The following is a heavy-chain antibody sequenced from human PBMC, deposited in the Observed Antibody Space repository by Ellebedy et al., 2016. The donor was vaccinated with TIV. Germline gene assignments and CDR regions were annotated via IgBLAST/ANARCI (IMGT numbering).Heavy chain of an antibody. CDR1: GFGFSSYA. Sequence: PGGSLRLSCAASGFGFSSYAMHWVRQSPVKGLEWVAVTWADGHNTYYADSVKGRFTVSRDTSKNSLYLQMDSLRDEDTAMYYCARGELGPNKGAFDYWGQGTLVTVTS. V-gene: IGHV3-33*01. CDR3: ARGELGPNKGAFDY. J-gene: IGHJ4*02. D-gene: IGHD1-26*01. CDR2: TWADGHNT.